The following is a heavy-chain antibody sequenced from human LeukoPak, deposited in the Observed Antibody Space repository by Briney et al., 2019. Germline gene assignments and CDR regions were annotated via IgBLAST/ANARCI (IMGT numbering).Heavy chain of an antibody. J-gene: IGHJ4*02. CDR2: ISGSGGST. Sequence: QPGGSLRLSCAASGFTFSSYEMNWVRQAPGKGLEWVSAISGSGGSTYYADSVKGRFTISRDNSKNTLYLQMNSLRAEDMAVYYCAKDPEKYSNYAHYFDYWGQGTLVTVSS. CDR3: AKDPEKYSNYAHYFDY. V-gene: IGHV3-23*01. D-gene: IGHD4-11*01. CDR1: GFTFSSYE.